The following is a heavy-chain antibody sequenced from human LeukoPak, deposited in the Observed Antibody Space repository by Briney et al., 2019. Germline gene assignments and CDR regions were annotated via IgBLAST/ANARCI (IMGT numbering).Heavy chain of an antibody. V-gene: IGHV3-73*01. D-gene: IGHD6-6*01. CDR2: IRGKSYNYAT. CDR1: GFTFSGSA. J-gene: IGHJ4*02. CDR3: SSPMRTIAAGRDY. Sequence: GGSLRLSCAASGFTFSGSAMHWVRQTSRQGLEWVGRIRGKSYNYATAYAASVKGRFTISRDDSKNTAYLEMNSLKTEDTAVYYCSSPMRTIAAGRDYWGQGTLVTVSS.